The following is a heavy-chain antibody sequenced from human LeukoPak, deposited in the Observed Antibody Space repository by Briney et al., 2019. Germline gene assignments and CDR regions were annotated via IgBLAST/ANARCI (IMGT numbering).Heavy chain of an antibody. CDR1: GYSFTSYD. V-gene: IGHV1-8*03. CDR3: ARGGGYVWGSYRYFSFFDY. CDR2: MNPNRGDT. D-gene: IGHD3-16*02. Sequence: ASVKVSCKASGYSFTSYDINWVRQATGQGLEWMGWMNPNRGDTGYAQKFQGRVTITRNTSISTAYMELSSLRSEDMAVYYCARGGGYVWGSYRYFSFFDYWGQGTLVTVSS. J-gene: IGHJ4*02.